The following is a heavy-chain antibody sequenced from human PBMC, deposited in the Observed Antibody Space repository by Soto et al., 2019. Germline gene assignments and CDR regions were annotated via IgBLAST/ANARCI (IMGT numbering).Heavy chain of an antibody. J-gene: IGHJ4*02. V-gene: IGHV1-18*01. D-gene: IGHD3-22*01. CDR2: ISAHNGNT. CDR3: ARSWGNYDTDY. CDR1: GYTFTSYG. Sequence: QVQLVQSGAEVKKPGASVKVSCKASGYTFTSYGISWVRQAPGQGLEWMGWISAHNGNTNYAQKLQGRVTMTTDTSKSTAYMKLRSMRSDDTAVYYCARSWGNYDTDYWGQGTLVTVSS.